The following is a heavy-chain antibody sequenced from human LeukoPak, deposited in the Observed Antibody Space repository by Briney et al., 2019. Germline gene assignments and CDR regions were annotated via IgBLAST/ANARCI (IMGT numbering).Heavy chain of an antibody. CDR2: LSAGSTVR. D-gene: IGHD4-17*01. J-gene: IGHJ4*02. CDR1: GFTFSSYA. CDR3: AKGIDYGDYDY. V-gene: IGHV3-23*01. Sequence: PGGSLRLSCAASGFTFSSYAMSWVRQAPGKGLEWVSVLSAGSTVRYYADSVKGRITVSRDNSKNTLYLQMNSLRAEDTAVYFCAKGIDYGDYDYWGQGTLVTVSS.